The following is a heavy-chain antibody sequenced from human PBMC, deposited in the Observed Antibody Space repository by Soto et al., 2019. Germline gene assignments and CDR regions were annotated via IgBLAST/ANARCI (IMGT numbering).Heavy chain of an antibody. CDR3: ARLPRIGVAVYDF. Sequence: QVQLVQSGSEVKKPGASVRVTCKASGYTFTYNAIHWVRQAPGQGLEWMGWINAGNGDTKYSQKFQGRVTITTDTSASTAYMELSSLRSEDTAVYFCARLPRIGVAVYDFWGQGTLVTVSS. CDR2: INAGNGDT. CDR1: GYTFTYNA. D-gene: IGHD6-19*01. J-gene: IGHJ4*02. V-gene: IGHV1-3*01.